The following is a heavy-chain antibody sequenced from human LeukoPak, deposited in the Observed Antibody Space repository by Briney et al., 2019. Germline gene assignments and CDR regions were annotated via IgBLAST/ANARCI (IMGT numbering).Heavy chain of an antibody. V-gene: IGHV1-69*13. CDR2: IIPIFGTA. Sequence: SVKVSCKASGGTFSSYAISWVRQAPGQGLEWMGGIIPIFGTANYAQKFQGRVMITADESTSTAYMELSSLRSEDTAVYYCARDLVEDIVASYRTYYGMDVWGKGTTVTVSS. D-gene: IGHD5-12*01. CDR1: GGTFSSYA. CDR3: ARDLVEDIVASYRTYYGMDV. J-gene: IGHJ6*04.